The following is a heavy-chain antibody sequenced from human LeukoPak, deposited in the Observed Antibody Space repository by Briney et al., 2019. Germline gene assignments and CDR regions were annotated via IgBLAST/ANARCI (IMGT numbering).Heavy chain of an antibody. Sequence: ASVKVSCKASGYTFTSYDITWVRQATGQGLEWMGWMNPNSGNTGYAQKFQGRVTMTRNTSISTAYMELSSLRSEDTAVYYCARGYSDSLLFYYGMDVWGQGTTVTVSS. J-gene: IGHJ6*02. CDR1: GYTFTSYD. V-gene: IGHV1-8*01. D-gene: IGHD4-17*01. CDR2: MNPNSGNT. CDR3: ARGYSDSLLFYYGMDV.